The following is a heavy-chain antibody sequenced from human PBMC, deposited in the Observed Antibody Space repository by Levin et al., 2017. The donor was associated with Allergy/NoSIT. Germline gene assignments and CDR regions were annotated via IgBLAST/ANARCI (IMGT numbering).Heavy chain of an antibody. CDR2: IIPILGIA. D-gene: IGHD2-15*01. V-gene: IGHV1-69*04. CDR3: ATYTQKIVVVAATFYWYFDL. J-gene: IGHJ2*01. Sequence: PMASVKVSCKASGGTFSSYAISWVRQAPGQGLEWMGRIIPILGIANYAQKFQGRVTITADKSTSTAYMELSSLRSEDTAVYYCATYTQKIVVVAATFYWYFDLWGRGTLVTVSS. CDR1: GGTFSSYA.